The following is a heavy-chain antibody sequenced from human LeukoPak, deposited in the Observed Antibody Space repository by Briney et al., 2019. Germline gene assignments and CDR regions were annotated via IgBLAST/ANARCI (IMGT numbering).Heavy chain of an antibody. CDR1: GSTFTSYW. CDR2: IYPGDSDT. CDR3: ARQRRSSGWPNDY. V-gene: IGHV5-51*01. J-gene: IGHJ4*02. D-gene: IGHD6-19*01. Sequence: GESLKISCQGSGSTFTSYWIGWARQLPGKGLEWMGIIYPGDSDTRYSPSFQGQVTISADKSIRTAYLQWSSLKASDTAMYYCARQRRSSGWPNDYWGQGTLVTVSS.